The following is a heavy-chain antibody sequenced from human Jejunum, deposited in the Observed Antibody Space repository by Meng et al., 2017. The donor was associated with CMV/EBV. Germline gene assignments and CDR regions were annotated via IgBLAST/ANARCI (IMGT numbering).Heavy chain of an antibody. CDR1: LIELS. J-gene: IGHJ6*02. CDR2: FEPGDKAP. D-gene: IGHD3-10*01. CDR3: ATVGSRGYHTPHYYGMDV. V-gene: IGHV1-24*01. Sequence: LIELSMHWVRQSPGKGLEWMGAFEPGDKAPVYAQEFKGRVTMTEDASTDTTYLDLTSLTSEDTAVYYCATVGSRGYHTPHYYGMDVWGQGTTVTVSS.